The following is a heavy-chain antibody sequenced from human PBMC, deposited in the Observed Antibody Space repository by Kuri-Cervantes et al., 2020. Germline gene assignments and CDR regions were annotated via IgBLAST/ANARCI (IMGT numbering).Heavy chain of an antibody. Sequence: SQTLSLTCAVSGYSISSGYYWGWIRQPPGKGLEYIGSIYHSGSTYYNPSLKSRVTISVDTSKNQFSLKLSSVTAADTAVYYCARGSTADPWGQGTLVTVSS. V-gene: IGHV4-38-2*01. CDR2: IYHSGST. CDR1: GYSISSGYY. D-gene: IGHD2-15*01. CDR3: ARGSTADP. J-gene: IGHJ5*02.